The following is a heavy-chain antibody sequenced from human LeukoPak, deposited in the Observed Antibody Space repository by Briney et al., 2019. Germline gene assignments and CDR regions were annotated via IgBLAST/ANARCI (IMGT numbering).Heavy chain of an antibody. CDR3: ATYRQVLLPFES. Sequence: GGSLRLSCAASGLTFGTFAMIWVRQPPGKGLEWVSSIFPSGGEIHYADSVRGRFTISRDNSKSTLSLQMNSLRAEDTAIYYCATYRQVLLPFESWGQGTLVTVSS. CDR1: GLTFGTFA. CDR2: IFPSGGEI. V-gene: IGHV3-23*01. D-gene: IGHD2-8*02. J-gene: IGHJ4*02.